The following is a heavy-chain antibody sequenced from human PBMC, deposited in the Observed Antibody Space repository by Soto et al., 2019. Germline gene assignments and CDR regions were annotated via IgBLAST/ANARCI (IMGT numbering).Heavy chain of an antibody. J-gene: IGHJ4*02. Sequence: QVQLRESGPGLVKPSETLSLTCTVSRGSTSSYSWSWIRQTAGKGLEWIGRIYTSGNTNYNPSLKSRVTMSFDTSKNQFSLRLSSMTAADTAVYYCAREASGGYCDYWGQGTLVTVSS. D-gene: IGHD2-15*01. CDR1: RGSTSSYS. V-gene: IGHV4-4*07. CDR3: AREASGGYCDY. CDR2: IYTSGNT.